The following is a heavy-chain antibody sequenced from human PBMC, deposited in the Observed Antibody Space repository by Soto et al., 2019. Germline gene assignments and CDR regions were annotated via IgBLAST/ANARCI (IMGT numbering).Heavy chain of an antibody. CDR3: ARGRPYSSSWYLFY. V-gene: IGHV4-4*07. CDR1: GGSISSYC. CDR2: IYTSGST. Sequence: SETLSLTCTVSGGSISSYCWSWIRQPAGKGLEWIGRIYTSGSTNYNPSLKSRVTMSVDTSKNQFSLKLSSVTAADTAVYYCARGRPYSSSWYLFYWGQGTLVTVSS. J-gene: IGHJ4*02. D-gene: IGHD6-13*01.